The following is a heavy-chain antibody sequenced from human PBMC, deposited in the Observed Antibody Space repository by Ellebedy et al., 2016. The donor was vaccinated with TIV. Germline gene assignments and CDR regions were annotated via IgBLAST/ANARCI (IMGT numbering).Heavy chain of an antibody. Sequence: GGSLRLSCAASGFTFNNAWMNWVRQAPGKGLEWVGRIKSQTDGGTTDYAETVKGRFTISRDDSKNTMHLQMNSLKTEDTAVYFCTTDHRSSYCVKLDYWGQGTRVAVSS. CDR3: TTDHRSSYCVKLDY. CDR1: GFTFNNAW. D-gene: IGHD5-18*01. J-gene: IGHJ4*02. V-gene: IGHV3-15*01. CDR2: IKSQTDGGTT.